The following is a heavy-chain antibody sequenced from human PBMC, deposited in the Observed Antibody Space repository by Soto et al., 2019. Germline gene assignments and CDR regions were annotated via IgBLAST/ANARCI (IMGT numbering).Heavy chain of an antibody. V-gene: IGHV3-73*01. Sequence: GGSLRLSCAASGFTFSGSAMHWVRQASGKGLEWVGRIRSKANSYATAYAASVKGRFTISRDDSKNTAYLQMNSLKTEDTAVYYCTRGYSSGWYLPLYNWFDPWGQGALVTVSS. CDR2: IRSKANSYAT. J-gene: IGHJ5*02. CDR1: GFTFSGSA. CDR3: TRGYSSGWYLPLYNWFDP. D-gene: IGHD6-19*01.